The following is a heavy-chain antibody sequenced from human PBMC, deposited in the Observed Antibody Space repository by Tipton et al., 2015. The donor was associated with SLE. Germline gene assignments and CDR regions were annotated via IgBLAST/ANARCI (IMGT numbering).Heavy chain of an antibody. Sequence: SLRLSCAASGLSVSGNYMSWVRQVPGKGLEWVSVIYGNGSTYYADSVKGRFTVSRVNSENNVYLQMHSLRAEDAAIYYCARHKDGSSDAFDVWGQGTMVTVS. J-gene: IGHJ3*01. CDR1: GLSVSGNY. V-gene: IGHV3-66*04. CDR3: ARHKDGSSDAFDV. D-gene: IGHD3-10*01. CDR2: IYGNGST.